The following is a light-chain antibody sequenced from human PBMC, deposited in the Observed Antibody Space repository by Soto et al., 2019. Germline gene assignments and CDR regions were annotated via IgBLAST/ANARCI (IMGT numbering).Light chain of an antibody. Sequence: QSALTQPPSASGSPGQSVTLSCTGTSSDVGDYNYVSWYQQHPGKAPKLMIYEVSKRPSGVPDRFSGSKSGNTASLTVSWLRAEDEADYYCSSYGGSNNLVFGGGTKLTVL. CDR2: EVS. J-gene: IGLJ2*01. CDR3: SSYGGSNNLV. V-gene: IGLV2-8*01. CDR1: SSDVGDYNY.